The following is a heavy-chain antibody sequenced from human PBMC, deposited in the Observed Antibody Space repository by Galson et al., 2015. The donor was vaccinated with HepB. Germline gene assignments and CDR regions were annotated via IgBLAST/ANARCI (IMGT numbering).Heavy chain of an antibody. CDR1: GYTFTNYY. D-gene: IGHD3-22*01. Sequence: SVKVSCKASGYTFTNYYMHWVRQAPGQGLEWMGIINPSGGSTSFAQKFQGRVTMTRDTSTSTVYMELSSLRSEDTAVYYCARDESSYYDTGGYLFDYWGQGTLVTVSS. CDR2: INPSGGST. V-gene: IGHV1-46*03. CDR3: ARDESSYYDTGGYLFDY. J-gene: IGHJ4*02.